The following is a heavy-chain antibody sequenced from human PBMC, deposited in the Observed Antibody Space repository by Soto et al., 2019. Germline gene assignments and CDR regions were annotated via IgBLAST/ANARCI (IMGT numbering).Heavy chain of an antibody. J-gene: IGHJ4*02. V-gene: IGHV3-33*01. CDR2: IWYDGSNK. D-gene: IGHD6-19*01. Sequence: GGSLRLSCAASGFTFSSYGMHWVRQAPGKGLEWVAVIWYDGSNKYYADSVKGRFTISRDNSKNTLYLQMNSLRAEDTAVYYCARDRQAVAVWYDYWGQGTLVTVSS. CDR1: GFTFSSYG. CDR3: ARDRQAVAVWYDY.